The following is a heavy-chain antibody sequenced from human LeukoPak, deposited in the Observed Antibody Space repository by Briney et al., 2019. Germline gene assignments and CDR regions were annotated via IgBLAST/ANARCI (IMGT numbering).Heavy chain of an antibody. J-gene: IGHJ4*02. CDR2: ISSSSSYI. V-gene: IGHV3-21*01. CDR1: EFTFSSYS. CDR3: ASLYGSGSYALQNFDY. D-gene: IGHD3-10*01. Sequence: GGSLRLSCAASEFTFSSYSMNWVRQATGKGLEWVSSISSSSSYIYYADSVKGRFTISRDNAKNSLYLRMNSLRAEDTAVYYCASLYGSGSYALQNFDYWGQGTLVTVSS.